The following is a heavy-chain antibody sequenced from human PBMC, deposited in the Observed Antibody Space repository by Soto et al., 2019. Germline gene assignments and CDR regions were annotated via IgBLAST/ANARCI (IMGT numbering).Heavy chain of an antibody. V-gene: IGHV3-30-3*01. Sequence: QVQLVESGGGVVQPGRSLRLSCAASGFTFSSYAMHWVRQAPGKGLEWVAVISYDGSNKYYADSVKGRFTISRDNSKNTLYLQMNSLRAEDTAVYYCARVLRVLEWLEDSYWGQGTLVTVSS. J-gene: IGHJ4*02. CDR2: ISYDGSNK. CDR3: ARVLRVLEWLEDSY. D-gene: IGHD3-3*01. CDR1: GFTFSSYA.